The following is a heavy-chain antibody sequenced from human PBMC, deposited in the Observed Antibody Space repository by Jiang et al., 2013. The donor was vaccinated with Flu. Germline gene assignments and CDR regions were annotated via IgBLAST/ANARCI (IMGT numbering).Heavy chain of an antibody. J-gene: IGHJ5*02. D-gene: IGHD3-3*01. CDR3: AARGITIFGVVTNWFDP. Sequence: GAEVKKPGESLKISCEGSGYSFTSYWIGWVRQMPGKGLEWMGIIYPGDSDTRYSPSFQGQVTISADKSISTAYLQWSSLKASDTAMYYCAARGITIFGVVTNWFDPWGQGTLVTVSS. CDR1: GYSFTSYW. CDR2: IYPGDSDT. V-gene: IGHV5-51*03.